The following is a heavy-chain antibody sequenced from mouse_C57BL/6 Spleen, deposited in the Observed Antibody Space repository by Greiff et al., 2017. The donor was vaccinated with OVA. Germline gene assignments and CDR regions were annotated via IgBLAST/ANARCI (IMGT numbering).Heavy chain of an antibody. CDR2: IYPRSGNT. J-gene: IGHJ1*03. CDR3: ARERIYYGYDEKGWYCDV. Sequence: VQLQQSGAELARPGASVKLSCKASGYTFTSYGISWVKQRTGQGLEWIGEIYPRSGNTYYNEKFKGKATLTADKSSSTAYMELRSLTSEDSAVYFCARERIYYGYDEKGWYCDVWGTGTTVTVSS. D-gene: IGHD2-2*01. V-gene: IGHV1-81*01. CDR1: GYTFTSYG.